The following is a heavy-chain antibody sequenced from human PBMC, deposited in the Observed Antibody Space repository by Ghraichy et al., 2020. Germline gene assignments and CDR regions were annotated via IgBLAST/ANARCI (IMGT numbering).Heavy chain of an antibody. CDR1: GGTFSSYT. Sequence: SVKVSCKASGGTFSSYTISWVRQAPGQGLEWMGRIIPILGIANYAQKFQGRVTITADKSTSTAYMELSSLRSEDTAVYYCARVVGINYSSGWYFDLWGRGTLVTVSS. CDR3: ARVVGINYSSGWYFDL. V-gene: IGHV1-69*02. J-gene: IGHJ2*01. D-gene: IGHD6-19*01. CDR2: IIPILGIA.